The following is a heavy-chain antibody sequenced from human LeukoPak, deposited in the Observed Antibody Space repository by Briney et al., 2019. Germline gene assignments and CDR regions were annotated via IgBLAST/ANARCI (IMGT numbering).Heavy chain of an antibody. Sequence: PGGSLRLSCAASGFTFTGYEMNWVRQAPGKGLEWVSYISSSGGTIYYADSVKGRFTISRDNAKNSLYLQMNSLRAEDTAVYYCARVLRDSSGYPFDYWGQGTLVTVSS. CDR2: ISSSGGTI. CDR1: GFTFTGYE. D-gene: IGHD3-22*01. V-gene: IGHV3-48*03. J-gene: IGHJ4*02. CDR3: ARVLRDSSGYPFDY.